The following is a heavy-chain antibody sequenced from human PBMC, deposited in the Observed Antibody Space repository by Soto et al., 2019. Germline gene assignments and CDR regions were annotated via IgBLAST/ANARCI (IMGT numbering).Heavy chain of an antibody. Sequence: PGGSLRLSCAASGFTFSDYYMSWIRQAPGKGLEWVSYIDSRGRTISYADSVKVRFTISRDDAKNSLYLQMNSLGAEDTAVYYCARQAARNYFDFWGQGTLVTVSS. CDR3: ARQAARNYFDF. V-gene: IGHV3-11*01. J-gene: IGHJ4*02. D-gene: IGHD6-6*01. CDR2: IDSRGRTI. CDR1: GFTFSDYY.